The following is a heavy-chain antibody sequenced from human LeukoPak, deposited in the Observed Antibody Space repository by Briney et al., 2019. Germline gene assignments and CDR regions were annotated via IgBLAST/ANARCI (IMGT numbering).Heavy chain of an antibody. CDR2: ISSSSSYI. Sequence: TGGSLRLSCAASGFTVSSDTMNWVRQAPGKGLEWVSSISSSSSYIYYADSVKGRFTVSRDKAKNSLYLQMNSLRAEDTAVYYCARGITMIVVVTSWEYYYYYMDVWGKGTTVTISS. CDR3: ARGITMIVVVTSWEYYYYYMDV. V-gene: IGHV3-21*01. D-gene: IGHD3-22*01. J-gene: IGHJ6*03. CDR1: GFTVSSDT.